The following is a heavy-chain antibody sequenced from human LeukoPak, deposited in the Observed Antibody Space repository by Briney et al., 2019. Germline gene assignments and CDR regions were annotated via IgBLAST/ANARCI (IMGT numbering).Heavy chain of an antibody. J-gene: IGHJ5*02. CDR2: IKEDGSER. Sequence: PGGSLRLSCAASGFTFSSYWMSWVRQAPGKGLEWVANIKEDGSERYYVDSVKGRFTISRDNAKNSLYLQMNSLRAEDTAVYYCASDSGSWWKGALDPWGQGTLVTVSS. V-gene: IGHV3-7*01. CDR1: GFTFSSYW. D-gene: IGHD6-13*01. CDR3: ASDSGSWWKGALDP.